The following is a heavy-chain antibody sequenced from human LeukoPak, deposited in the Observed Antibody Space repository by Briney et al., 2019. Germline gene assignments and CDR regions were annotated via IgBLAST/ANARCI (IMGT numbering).Heavy chain of an antibody. CDR1: GGSISSYY. V-gene: IGHV4-59*01. CDR2: IYYSGST. Sequence: PSETLSLTCTVSGGSISSYYWSWIRQPPGKGLEWIGYIYYSGSTNYNPSLKSRVTISVDTSKNQFSLKLSSVTAADTAVYYCARTYGDYFGYWGQGTLVTVSS. CDR3: ARTYGDYFGY. D-gene: IGHD4-17*01. J-gene: IGHJ4*02.